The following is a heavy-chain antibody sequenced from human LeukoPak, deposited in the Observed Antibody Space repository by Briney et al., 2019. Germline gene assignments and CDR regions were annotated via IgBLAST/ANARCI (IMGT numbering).Heavy chain of an antibody. CDR3: AREVYYGSGHWFDR. V-gene: IGHV3-74*01. D-gene: IGHD3-10*01. Sequence: PARSLRLSCSASGFTFSSDWMHWVRQVPGKGLGWVSRVNSDGSSTTYADSVKGRFTIFRDNVKNMLYLHMNSLRVEDTAVYYCAREVYYGSGHWFDRWGQGTLVTVSS. CDR2: VNSDGSST. CDR1: GFTFSSDW. J-gene: IGHJ5*02.